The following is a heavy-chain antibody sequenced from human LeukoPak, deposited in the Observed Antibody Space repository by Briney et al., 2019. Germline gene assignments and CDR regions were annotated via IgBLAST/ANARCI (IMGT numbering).Heavy chain of an antibody. Sequence: GTLRLSCAASGFTFNRYGMSWVRQAPGKGLEWVSAISGSGGTSYYADSVKGRFTISRDNSKNTLYLQINSLRAEDTAVYYCAKDHLPGIVVADRGYWGQGTLVTVSS. D-gene: IGHD6-19*01. V-gene: IGHV3-23*01. CDR1: GFTFNRYG. CDR3: AKDHLPGIVVADRGY. J-gene: IGHJ4*02. CDR2: ISGSGGTS.